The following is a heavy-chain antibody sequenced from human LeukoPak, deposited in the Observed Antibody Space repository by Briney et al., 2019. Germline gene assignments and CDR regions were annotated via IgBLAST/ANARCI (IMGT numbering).Heavy chain of an antibody. D-gene: IGHD2-21*01. Sequence: GGSLRLSCAASGFTFSSYAMTSVRQAAGKGLERVSGISGSGGSTYYADSVKGRFTISRDNSKNTLSLQMNTLRAEDTAVYYCTKSLDVVVSASDYWGQGTLVTVSS. CDR1: GFTFSSYA. V-gene: IGHV3-23*01. CDR3: TKSLDVVVSASDY. J-gene: IGHJ4*02. CDR2: ISGSGGST.